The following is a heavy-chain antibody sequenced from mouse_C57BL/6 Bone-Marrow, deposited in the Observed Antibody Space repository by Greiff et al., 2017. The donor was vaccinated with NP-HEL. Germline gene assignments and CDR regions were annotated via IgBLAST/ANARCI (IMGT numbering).Heavy chain of an antibody. CDR3: ARHGDYFGSSYGYFDV. J-gene: IGHJ1*03. CDR1: GYTFTEYT. CDR2: FYPGSGSI. V-gene: IGHV1-62-2*01. D-gene: IGHD1-1*01. Sequence: QVQLKQSGAELVKPGASVKLSCKASGYTFTEYTIHWVKQRSGQGLEWIGWFYPGSGSIKYNEKFKDKATLTADKSSSTVYMDLSRLTSEDSAVSFCARHGDYFGSSYGYFDVWGTGTTVTVSS.